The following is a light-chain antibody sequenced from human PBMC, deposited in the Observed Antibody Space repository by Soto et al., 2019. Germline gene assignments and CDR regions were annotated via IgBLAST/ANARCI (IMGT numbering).Light chain of an antibody. J-gene: IGLJ2*01. CDR1: SSDIGGYNY. V-gene: IGLV2-14*03. CDR3: SSYTSSKTLV. Sequence: QSALTQPASVSGSPGQSITISCTGTSSDIGGYNYVSWYQQHPGKAPKLIIYDVSNRPSGVSNRFSGSKSGNTASLASSGLQAEDEADYYCSSYTSSKTLVFGGGTKLTVL. CDR2: DVS.